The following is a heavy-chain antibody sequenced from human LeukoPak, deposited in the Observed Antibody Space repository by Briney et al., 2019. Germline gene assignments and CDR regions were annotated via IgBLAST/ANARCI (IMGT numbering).Heavy chain of an antibody. J-gene: IGHJ4*02. Sequence: PSETLSLTCAVFGGSFSGYYWSWIRQPPGKGLEWIGEINHSGSTNYNPSLKSRVTISVDTTKNKFSLKLSSVTAADTAVYYCARASPLAAAGTYYFDYWGQGTLVTVSS. CDR1: GGSFSGYY. V-gene: IGHV4-34*01. CDR3: ARASPLAAAGTYYFDY. CDR2: INHSGST. D-gene: IGHD6-13*01.